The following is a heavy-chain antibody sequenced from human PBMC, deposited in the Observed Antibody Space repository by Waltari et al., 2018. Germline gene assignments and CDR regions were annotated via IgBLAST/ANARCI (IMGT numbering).Heavy chain of an antibody. D-gene: IGHD2-15*01. J-gene: IGHJ4*02. CDR3: VKDNSHGGKFLDS. V-gene: IGHV3-30*18. CDR2: ISFDGKET. Sequence: QVRLIESGGGAVQPGGSLRLSCFASGFPFRPFGMHWVRQAPGKGLEWLTLISFDGKETYYGDSAEGRFTISRDNSRDTLYLQLDNLRVEDTAEYYCVKDNSHGGKFLDSWGPGAQVIVFS. CDR1: GFPFRPFG.